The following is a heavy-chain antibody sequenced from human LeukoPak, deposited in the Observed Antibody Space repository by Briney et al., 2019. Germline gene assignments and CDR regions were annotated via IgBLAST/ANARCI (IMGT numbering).Heavy chain of an antibody. J-gene: IGHJ4*02. Sequence: SGGSLRLSCAASGFTFSSYTVNWVRQAPGKGLEWVSAISSSSSYIYYADSVKGRFTISRDNAKNSLYLQMNSLRAEDTAVYYCASEMATTDYWGQGTLVTVSS. CDR2: ISSSSSYI. CDR1: GFTFSSYT. D-gene: IGHD5-24*01. CDR3: ASEMATTDY. V-gene: IGHV3-21*01.